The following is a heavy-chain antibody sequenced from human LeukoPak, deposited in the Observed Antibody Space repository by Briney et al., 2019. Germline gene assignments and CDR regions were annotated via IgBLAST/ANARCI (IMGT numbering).Heavy chain of an antibody. CDR3: ARQFVGETYYYDSSGYPPDY. V-gene: IGHV5-51*01. D-gene: IGHD3-22*01. CDR1: GYSFTSYW. Sequence: GESLKISCKGSGYSFTSYWIGWVRQVPGKGLEWMGIIYAGDSDTRYSPSFQGQVTISADKSISTAYLQWSSLKASDTAMYYCARQFVGETYYYDSSGYPPDYWGQGTLVTVSS. CDR2: IYAGDSDT. J-gene: IGHJ4*02.